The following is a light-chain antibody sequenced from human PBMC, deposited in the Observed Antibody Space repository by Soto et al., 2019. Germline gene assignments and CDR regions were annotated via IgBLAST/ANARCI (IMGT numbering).Light chain of an antibody. Sequence: EIVMTQSPATLSVSPGKRATLSCRASQSVSSKFAWFQQRPGQPPRLLIYGASTRATGCPGRFSGSGSGTEFTLTISSLQLEDFAVYYCQQYNNWPHTFGQGTKLEIK. CDR3: QQYNNWPHT. J-gene: IGKJ2*01. CDR1: QSVSSK. V-gene: IGKV3-15*01. CDR2: GAS.